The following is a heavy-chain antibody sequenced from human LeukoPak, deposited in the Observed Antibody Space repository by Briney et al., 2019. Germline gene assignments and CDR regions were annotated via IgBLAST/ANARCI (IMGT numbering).Heavy chain of an antibody. V-gene: IGHV3-23*01. D-gene: IGHD3-10*01. CDR2: ISAGGITT. CDR3: ARKSGSGNFPLDY. CDR1: GFTFGSYS. Sequence: GGSLRLSCAASGFTFGSYSMSLVRQAPGKGLEWVSVISAGGITTYYADSVKGRFTISRDNSKNTVFLQMSSLRAEDTALYYCARKSGSGNFPLDYWGQGTLVTVSS. J-gene: IGHJ4*02.